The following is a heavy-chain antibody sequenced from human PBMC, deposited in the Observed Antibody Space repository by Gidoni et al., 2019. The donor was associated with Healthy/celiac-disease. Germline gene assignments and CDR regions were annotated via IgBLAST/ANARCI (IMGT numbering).Heavy chain of an antibody. CDR2: ISSSSSYI. D-gene: IGHD4-17*01. V-gene: IGHV3-21*01. J-gene: IGHJ4*02. CDR3: ARTYGDYGDYFDY. CDR1: GFTFSSYS. Sequence: EVQLVESGGGLVKPGGSLRLSCAASGFTFSSYSMNWVRQAPGKGLEWVSSISSSSSYISYADSVKGRFTISRDNAKNSLYLQMNSLRAEDTAVYYCARTYGDYGDYFDYWGQGTLVTVSS.